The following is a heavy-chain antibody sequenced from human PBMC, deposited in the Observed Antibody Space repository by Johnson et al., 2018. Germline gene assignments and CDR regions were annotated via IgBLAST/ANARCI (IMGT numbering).Heavy chain of an antibody. CDR2: IDNDGNST. CDR3: ASEGDDSGYYYYFYYMDV. J-gene: IGHJ6*03. V-gene: IGHV3-74*01. Sequence: VQLQESGGGLVQPGGSLRLSCAASGFTFSSYWMHWVRQVPGKGLVWVSRIDNDGNSTSYADSVKGRFTISRDNVKNTLYLQMNSLRDEDTGVYFCASEGDDSGYYYYFYYMDVWGKGTTVTVSS. D-gene: IGHD3-22*01. CDR1: GFTFSSYW.